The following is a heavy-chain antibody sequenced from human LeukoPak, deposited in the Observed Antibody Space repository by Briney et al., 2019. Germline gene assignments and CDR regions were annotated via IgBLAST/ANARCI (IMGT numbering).Heavy chain of an antibody. CDR1: GYNFPIYW. CDR2: IYPGDSDT. Sequence: GESLKMSCKGSGYNFPIYWIGWVRQMPGKGLEWMGIIYPGDSDTRYSPSFQGQVTISADKSISTAYLQWSSLKASDTAMYYCARVYDSSLYNDYWGQGTLVTVSS. J-gene: IGHJ4*02. V-gene: IGHV5-51*01. D-gene: IGHD3-22*01. CDR3: ARVYDSSLYNDY.